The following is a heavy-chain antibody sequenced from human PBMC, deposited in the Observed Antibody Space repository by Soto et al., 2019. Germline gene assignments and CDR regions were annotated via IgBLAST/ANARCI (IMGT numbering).Heavy chain of an antibody. Sequence: QVQLQESGPGLVKPSQTLSLTCTVSGGSISSGGYYWSWIRQHPGKGLEWIGNIYYIGSTYYNPYLKSRVTISVDTSRDLFSLKLTFVSAADTAVYYCAFADCSGGSCYSIARWFDPWGQGTLVTVSS. J-gene: IGHJ5*02. CDR2: IYYIGST. D-gene: IGHD2-15*01. CDR1: GGSISSGGYY. CDR3: AFADCSGGSCYSIARWFDP. V-gene: IGHV4-31*03.